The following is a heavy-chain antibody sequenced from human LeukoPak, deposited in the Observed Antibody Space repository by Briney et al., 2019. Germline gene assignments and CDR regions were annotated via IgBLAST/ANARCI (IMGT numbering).Heavy chain of an antibody. CDR1: GFTFSSYG. Sequence: GTLRLSCAASGFTFSSYGMNWVRQPPGKGLEWIGSIYHSGSTYYNPSLKSRVTISVDTSKNQFSLKLSSVTAADTAVYYCARDGTSDGDYSDYYYYMDVWGKGTTVTISS. D-gene: IGHD4-17*01. CDR2: IYHSGST. J-gene: IGHJ6*03. CDR3: ARDGTSDGDYSDYYYYMDV. V-gene: IGHV4-38-2*02.